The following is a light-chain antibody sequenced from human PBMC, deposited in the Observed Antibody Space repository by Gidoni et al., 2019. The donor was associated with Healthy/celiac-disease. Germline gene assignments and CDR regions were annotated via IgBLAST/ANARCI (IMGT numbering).Light chain of an antibody. J-gene: IGLJ2*01. CDR1: SGDVGGYNY. V-gene: IGLV2-11*01. Sequence: QSALPQPRSASGSPGQPVTISCTGTSGDVGGYNYVSWYQQHPGKAPKLMIYDVSKRPSGVPDRFSGSKSGNTASLTISGLQAEDEADYYCCSYAGSYTPVVFGGGTKLTVL. CDR3: CSYAGSYTPVV. CDR2: DVS.